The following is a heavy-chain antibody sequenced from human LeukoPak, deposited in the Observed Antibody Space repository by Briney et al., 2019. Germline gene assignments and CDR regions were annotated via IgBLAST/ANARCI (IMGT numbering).Heavy chain of an antibody. Sequence: GGSLRLSCAVSGFTFDDYAMHWVRQAPGKGLEWVSAISGSGTITYYADSVKGRFTISRDNSKNTLYLQMNSLRAEDTAVYYCANRVTGLIEKSSIRIDYWGQGILVTVSS. D-gene: IGHD2-21*01. CDR2: ISGSGTIT. CDR1: GFTFDDYA. CDR3: ANRVTGLIEKSSIRIDY. J-gene: IGHJ4*02. V-gene: IGHV3-23*01.